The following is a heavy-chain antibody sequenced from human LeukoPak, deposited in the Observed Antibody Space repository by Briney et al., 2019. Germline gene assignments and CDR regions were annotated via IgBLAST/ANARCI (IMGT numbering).Heavy chain of an antibody. Sequence: PSETLSLTCTVSGGSIRNYYWSWIRQPPGKGLEWIGCVYHTGNTKYNPSLESRATISIDTSKNQFSLKLSSVAAADSAVYYCAKSDGSGSYFDYWGQGTLVTVS. J-gene: IGHJ4*02. CDR1: GGSIRNYY. D-gene: IGHD3-10*01. CDR3: AKSDGSGSYFDY. CDR2: VYHTGNT. V-gene: IGHV4-59*03.